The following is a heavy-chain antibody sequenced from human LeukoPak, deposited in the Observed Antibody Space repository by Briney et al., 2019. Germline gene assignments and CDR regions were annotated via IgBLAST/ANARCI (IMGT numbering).Heavy chain of an antibody. CDR1: GFTFSSYG. CDR2: IRYDGSNK. D-gene: IGHD6-13*01. J-gene: IGHJ4*02. V-gene: IGHV3-30*02. Sequence: PGGSLRLSCAASGFTFSSYGMHWVRQAPGRGLEWVAFIRYDGSNKYYADSVRGRFTISRDNSKNTLYLQMNSLRTEDTAVFYCATDPIATAASGSIEHWGQGTLVTVSS. CDR3: ATDPIATAASGSIEH.